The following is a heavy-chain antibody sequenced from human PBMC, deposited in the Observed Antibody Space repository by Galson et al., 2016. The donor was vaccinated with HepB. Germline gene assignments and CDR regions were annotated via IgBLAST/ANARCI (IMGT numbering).Heavy chain of an antibody. Sequence: SLRLSCAESEFTFSSYGMHWVRQAPGKGLEWVAVIWYDGRNKYYADSVKGRFTISRDKSKNTLDLQMNSLRAEDKAWYYCARNLRPPGYYGMDVWGQGTTGTVSS. CDR2: IWYDGRNK. D-gene: IGHD6-25*01. V-gene: IGHV3-33*01. CDR3: ARNLRPPGYYGMDV. CDR1: EFTFSSYG. J-gene: IGHJ6*02.